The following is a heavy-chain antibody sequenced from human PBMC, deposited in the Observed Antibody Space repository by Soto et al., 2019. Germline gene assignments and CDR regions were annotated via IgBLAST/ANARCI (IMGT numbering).Heavy chain of an antibody. CDR1: GFTFSSHG. CDR3: ARGGERLLIGY. D-gene: IGHD1-1*01. Sequence: EVQLLESGGGLVQPGGSLRLSCTGSGFTFSSHGMSWVRQAPGKGLEWVSGISGSGAPASYADSVKGRFTISSDNYKNTVYLQMTSLRADDTAVYYCARGGERLLIGYWGQGTLVTVSS. CDR2: ISGSGAPA. V-gene: IGHV3-23*01. J-gene: IGHJ4*02.